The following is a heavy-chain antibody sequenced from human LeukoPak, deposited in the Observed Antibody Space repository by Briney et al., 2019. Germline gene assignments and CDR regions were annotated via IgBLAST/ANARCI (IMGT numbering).Heavy chain of an antibody. Sequence: GGSLRLSCAASGFTFSDYYMSWIRQAPGKGLEWVSYISSSGSTIYYADSVKGRFTISRDNAKNSLYLQMNSLRAEDTAVYYCARDDPYDFWSGLQLLDVWGLGTTVTVSS. D-gene: IGHD3-3*01. V-gene: IGHV3-11*01. J-gene: IGHJ6*02. CDR3: ARDDPYDFWSGLQLLDV. CDR2: ISSSGSTI. CDR1: GFTFSDYY.